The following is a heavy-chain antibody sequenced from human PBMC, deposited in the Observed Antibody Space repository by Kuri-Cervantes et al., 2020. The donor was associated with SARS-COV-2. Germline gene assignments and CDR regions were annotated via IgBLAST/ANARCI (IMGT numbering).Heavy chain of an antibody. D-gene: IGHD2-8*01. V-gene: IGHV3-30-3*01. Sequence: GESLKISCAASGFTFSSYAMHWVRQAPGKGLEWVAVISYDGSNKYYADSVKGRFTISRDNSKNTLYLQMNNLRPEDTAVYYCARDSDPCSNGVCLYNWFDPWGQGTLVTVSS. CDR3: ARDSDPCSNGVCLYNWFDP. CDR1: GFTFSSYA. CDR2: ISYDGSNK. J-gene: IGHJ5*02.